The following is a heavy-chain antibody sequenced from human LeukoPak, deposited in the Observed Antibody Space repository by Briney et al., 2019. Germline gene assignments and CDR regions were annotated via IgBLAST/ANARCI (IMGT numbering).Heavy chain of an antibody. CDR2: IWYDGSNK. CDR1: GFTFSNNG. CDR3: SANFDL. Sequence: WGSLRLSCAASGFTFSNNGMHWVRHAPDKGLEWVAVIWYDGSNKYYADSVKGRFTISRDNSKNTVYLDMNSLRAEDTAVYYCSANFDLWGQGTLVTVSS. V-gene: IGHV3-33*01. J-gene: IGHJ4*02. D-gene: IGHD6-25*01.